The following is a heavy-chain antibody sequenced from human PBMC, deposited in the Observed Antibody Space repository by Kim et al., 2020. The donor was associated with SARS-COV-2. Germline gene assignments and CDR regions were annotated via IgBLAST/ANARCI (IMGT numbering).Heavy chain of an antibody. Sequence: SVKGRFTISRDNSKNTLYLQMNSLRAEDTAVYYCARGSSSEGYYYYMDVWGKGTTVTVSS. CDR3: ARGSSSEGYYYYMDV. J-gene: IGHJ6*03. D-gene: IGHD6-6*01. V-gene: IGHV3-30*01.